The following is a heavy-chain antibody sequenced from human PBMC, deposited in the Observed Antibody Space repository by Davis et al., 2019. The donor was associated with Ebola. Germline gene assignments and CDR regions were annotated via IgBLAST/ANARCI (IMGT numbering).Heavy chain of an antibody. D-gene: IGHD4/OR15-4a*01. CDR1: GFTFSSYG. CDR3: ARVYGGYLDY. J-gene: IGHJ4*02. V-gene: IGHV3-30*03. CDR2: ISYDGSNK. Sequence: GGSLRLSCAASGFTFSSYGMHWVRQAPGKGLEWVAVISYDGSNKYYADSVKGRFTISRDNSKNTLYLQMNSLRAEDTAVYYCARVYGGYLDYWGQGTLVTVSS.